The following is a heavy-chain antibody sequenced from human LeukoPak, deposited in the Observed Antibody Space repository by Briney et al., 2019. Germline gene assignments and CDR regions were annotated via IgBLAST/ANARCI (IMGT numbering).Heavy chain of an antibody. CDR1: GFAFSSYV. CDR2: ISGSGGST. V-gene: IGHV3-23*01. J-gene: IGHJ6*03. CDR3: ERGLMTYYDILTGWRRRDSYCYMDV. D-gene: IGHD3-9*01. Sequence: PGGSLRLSCAASGFAFSSYVMSWVRQAPGKGLEWVSAISGSGGSTYYADSVKGRFTISRDNSKNTLYLQMNSLRAEDTAVYYCERGLMTYYDILTGWRRRDSYCYMDVWGKGTTVTISS.